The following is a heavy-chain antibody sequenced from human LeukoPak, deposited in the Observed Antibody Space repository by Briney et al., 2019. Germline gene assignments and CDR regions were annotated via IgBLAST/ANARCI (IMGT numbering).Heavy chain of an antibody. Sequence: PSETLSLTCAVSGYSISSGYYWGWIRQPPGKGLEWIGSIYYSGSTYYNPSLKSRVTISVDTSKIQFSLKLSSVTAADTAVYYCARVATTTNPPQRPFDYWGQGTLVTVSS. V-gene: IGHV4-38-2*01. CDR2: IYYSGST. J-gene: IGHJ4*02. CDR3: ARVATTTNPPQRPFDY. CDR1: GYSISSGYY. D-gene: IGHD5-12*01.